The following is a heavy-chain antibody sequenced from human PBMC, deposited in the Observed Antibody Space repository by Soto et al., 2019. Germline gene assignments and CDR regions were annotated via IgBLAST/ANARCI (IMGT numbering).Heavy chain of an antibody. J-gene: IGHJ5*02. V-gene: IGHV4-39*01. Sequence: LGTPSLTCTVSGGSISSSSYYWGWTCQPPGKGLEWIGSIFYSGSTYYNPSLKSRVTISVDTSKNQFSLKLSSVTAADTAVYYCASAAALNWFDPWGQGTLVTVSS. D-gene: IGHD6-13*01. CDR3: ASAAALNWFDP. CDR1: GGSISSSSYY. CDR2: IFYSGST.